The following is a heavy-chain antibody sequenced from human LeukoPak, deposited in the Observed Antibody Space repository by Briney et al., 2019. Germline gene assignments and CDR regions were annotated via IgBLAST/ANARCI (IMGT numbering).Heavy chain of an antibody. Sequence: PSETLSLTCTVSGGSISSYYWSWIRQPPGKGLEWIGYMYYSGSTNYNPSTNYNPSLKSRVTISVDTSKNQFSLKLSSVTAADTAVYYCARDVGATPGYFDYWGQGTLVTVSS. CDR2: MYYSGST. CDR3: ARDVGATPGYFDY. J-gene: IGHJ4*02. V-gene: IGHV4-59*01. D-gene: IGHD1-26*01. CDR1: GGSISSYY.